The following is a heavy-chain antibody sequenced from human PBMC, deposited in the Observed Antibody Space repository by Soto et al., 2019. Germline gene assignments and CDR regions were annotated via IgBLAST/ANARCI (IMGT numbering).Heavy chain of an antibody. Sequence: TSETLSLTCAVYGGSFSGYYWSWIRQPPGKGLEWIGEINHSGSTNYNPSLKSRVTISVDTSKNQFSLKLSSVTAAVTAVYYCARVGRYYGMDVWGQGTTVTVSS. CDR3: ARVGRYYGMDV. CDR1: GGSFSGYY. CDR2: INHSGST. V-gene: IGHV4-34*01. J-gene: IGHJ6*02.